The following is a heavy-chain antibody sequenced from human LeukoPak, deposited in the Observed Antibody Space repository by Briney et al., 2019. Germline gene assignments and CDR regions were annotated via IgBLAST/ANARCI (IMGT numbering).Heavy chain of an antibody. J-gene: IGHJ4*02. Sequence: GGSLRLSCAASGFTFSNYAMHWVRQAPGKGLEWVAVISFDGSKKYYADSVKGQFTISRDNSKSTLYLQMNSLRAEDTALYYCERSRATSGGYYFAYWGQGALVTVSS. CDR2: ISFDGSKK. D-gene: IGHD3-16*01. V-gene: IGHV3-30*04. CDR1: GFTFSNYA. CDR3: ERSRATSGGYYFAY.